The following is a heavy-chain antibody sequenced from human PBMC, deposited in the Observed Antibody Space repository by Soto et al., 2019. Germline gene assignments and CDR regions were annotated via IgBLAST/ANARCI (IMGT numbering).Heavy chain of an antibody. CDR3: ARDQQVDLELSAWFHP. CDR2: LIPIFTTA. J-gene: IGHJ5*02. CDR1: GGTLSNNA. D-gene: IGHD3-3*01. V-gene: IGHV1-69*06. Sequence: QVQLVQSGAEVKKPGSSVKVSCKAFGGTLSNNAISWVRQAPGQGLEWMGGLIPIFTTANYAQSFQGRLTITADKSTGTAYMVLAGLTSDDTAVYFRARDQQVDLELSAWFHPSGQGILVTVSS.